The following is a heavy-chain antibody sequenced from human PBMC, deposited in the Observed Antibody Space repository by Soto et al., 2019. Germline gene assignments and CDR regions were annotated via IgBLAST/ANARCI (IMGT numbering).Heavy chain of an antibody. CDR1: GFTFSSYG. D-gene: IGHD3-3*01. CDR2: ISYDGSNK. V-gene: IGHV3-30*18. J-gene: IGHJ4*02. Sequence: GGSLRLSCAASGFTFSSYGMHWVRQPPGKGLEWVAVISYDGSNKYYADSVKGRFTISRDNSKNTLYLQMNSLRAEDTAVYYCAKSPFGVVKAPFDHCGQGTLVTVSS. CDR3: AKSPFGVVKAPFDH.